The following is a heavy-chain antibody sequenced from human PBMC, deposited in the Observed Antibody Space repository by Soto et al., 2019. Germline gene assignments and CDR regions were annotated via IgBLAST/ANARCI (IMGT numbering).Heavy chain of an antibody. CDR2: ISYDGSNK. J-gene: IGHJ4*02. CDR3: TNDNSPGYFIDY. CDR1: GFTFSSYG. Sequence: QVQLVESGGGVVQPGRSLRLSCAASGFTFSSYGMHWVRQAPGKGVEWVAVISYDGSNKYYADCVNGRITISRDNSKNTVYMQMNSLIAEDTAVYYWTNDNSPGYFIDYWGQGTLVTVSS. V-gene: IGHV3-30*18. D-gene: IGHD3-9*01.